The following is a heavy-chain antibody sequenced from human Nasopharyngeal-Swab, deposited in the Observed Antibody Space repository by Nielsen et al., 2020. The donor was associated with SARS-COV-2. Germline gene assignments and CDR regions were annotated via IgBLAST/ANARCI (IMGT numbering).Heavy chain of an antibody. CDR1: GGPISTYY. J-gene: IGHJ3*02. D-gene: IGHD2-15*01. CDR2: IYYSGST. CDR3: ARVMVVVPDAFDI. V-gene: IGHV4-59*01. Sequence: SETLSLTCPVAGGPISTYYWSWIRQPPGKGLEWIGYIYYSGSTNYNPSLKSRVTISVDTSKNQFSLKLSSVTAADTAVYYCARVMVVVPDAFDIWGQGTMVTVSS.